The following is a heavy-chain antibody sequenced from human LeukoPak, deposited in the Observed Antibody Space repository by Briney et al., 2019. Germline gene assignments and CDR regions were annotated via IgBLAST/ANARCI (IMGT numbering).Heavy chain of an antibody. CDR2: IDHSGST. CDR3: ARGGYGPGSHYRY. CDR1: SGSFTGYY. Sequence: SETLSLTCAVSSGSFTGYYWIWIRQPPGKGLEWIGEIDHSGSTSYNPSLKSRVTISVDTFKNQFSLKLISVTAADTAVYYCARGGYGPGSHYRYCGQGTLVTVSS. D-gene: IGHD3-10*01. V-gene: IGHV4-34*01. J-gene: IGHJ4*02.